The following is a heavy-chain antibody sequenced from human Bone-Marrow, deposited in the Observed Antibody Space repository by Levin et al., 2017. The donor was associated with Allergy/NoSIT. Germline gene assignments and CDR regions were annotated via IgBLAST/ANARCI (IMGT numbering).Heavy chain of an antibody. CDR1: GFTFRSYA. D-gene: IGHD4-17*01. CDR3: AKDIRHGDRGYYYHMHV. Sequence: GGSLRLSCAASGFTFRSYAMSWVRQAPGKGLEWVSGISGSGGNTFYADSVMGRFTVSRDNSKNTFYLQMNSLRAEDTAVYYCAKDIRHGDRGYYYHMHVWGQGNAVTVSS. J-gene: IGHJ6*02. CDR2: ISGSGGNT. V-gene: IGHV3-23*01.